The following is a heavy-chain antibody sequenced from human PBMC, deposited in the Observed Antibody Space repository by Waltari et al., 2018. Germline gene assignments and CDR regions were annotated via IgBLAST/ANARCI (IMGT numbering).Heavy chain of an antibody. CDR2: VNPGTGNA. CDR1: GYIFINYY. Sequence: QVVLVQSGAEVKKPGASVKVSCKASGYIFINYYLHWVRQAPGQGPEWMGWVNPGTGNANYAHKFRGRVTMTWDTSSNTAFMDLSDLKSDDTAVYYCVRDRTTVAARPGDYWGQGTLVTVSS. CDR3: VRDRTTVAARPGDY. D-gene: IGHD6-6*01. J-gene: IGHJ4*02. V-gene: IGHV1-2*07.